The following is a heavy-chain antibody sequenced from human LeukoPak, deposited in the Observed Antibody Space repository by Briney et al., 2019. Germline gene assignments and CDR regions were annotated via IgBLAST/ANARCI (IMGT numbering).Heavy chain of an antibody. J-gene: IGHJ6*02. CDR3: ARVFLTDTAMNYYYGMDV. CDR2: IIPIFGTA. CDR1: GGTFSSYA. V-gene: IGHV1-69*13. Sequence: ASVKVSCKASGGTFSSYAISWVRQAPGQGLEWMGGIIPIFGTANYAQKFQGRVTITADESTSTAYMELSSLRSEDTAVYYCARVFLTDTAMNYYYGMDVWGQGTTVTVSS. D-gene: IGHD5-18*01.